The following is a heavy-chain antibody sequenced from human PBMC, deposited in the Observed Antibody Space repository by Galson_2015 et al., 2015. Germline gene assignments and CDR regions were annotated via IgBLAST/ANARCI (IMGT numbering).Heavy chain of an antibody. J-gene: IGHJ5*02. CDR1: GFTFSSYS. CDR3: ARTAVAGRRGWFDP. V-gene: IGHV3-21*01. Sequence: SLRLSCAASGFTFSSYSMNWVRQAPGKGLEWVSSISSSSSYIYYADSVKGRFTISRDNAKNSLYLQMNSLRAEDTAVYYCARTAVAGRRGWFDPWGLGTLVTVSS. D-gene: IGHD6-19*01. CDR2: ISSSSSYI.